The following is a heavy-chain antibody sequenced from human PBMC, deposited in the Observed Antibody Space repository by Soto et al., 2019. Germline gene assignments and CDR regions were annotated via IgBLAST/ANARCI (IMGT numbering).Heavy chain of an antibody. CDR3: ARPFHLHPYYYDSSGYYPESNVDY. CDR2: ISGSGGST. Sequence: GGSLRLSCATSGFTFSSYAMSWVRQAPGKGLEWVSAISGSGGSTYYADSVKGRFTISRDNSKNTLYLQMNSLRAEDTAVYYCARPFHLHPYYYDSSGYYPESNVDYWGQGTLVTVSS. D-gene: IGHD3-22*01. J-gene: IGHJ4*02. V-gene: IGHV3-23*01. CDR1: GFTFSSYA.